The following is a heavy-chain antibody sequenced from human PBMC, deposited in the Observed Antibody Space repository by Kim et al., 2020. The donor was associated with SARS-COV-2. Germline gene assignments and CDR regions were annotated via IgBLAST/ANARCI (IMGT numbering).Heavy chain of an antibody. CDR1: GFTFSSYA. Sequence: GGSLRLSCAASGFTFSSYAMHWVRQAPGKGLEWVAVISYDGSNKYYADSVKGRFTISRDNSKNTLYLQMNSLRAEDTAVYYCARDRGQWPTSAFDIWGQGTMVTVSS. J-gene: IGHJ3*02. D-gene: IGHD6-19*01. V-gene: IGHV3-30*04. CDR3: ARDRGQWPTSAFDI. CDR2: ISYDGSNK.